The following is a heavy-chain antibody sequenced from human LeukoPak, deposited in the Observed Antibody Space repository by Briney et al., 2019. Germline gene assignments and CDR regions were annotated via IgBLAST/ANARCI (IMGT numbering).Heavy chain of an antibody. Sequence: ASVKVSCKVSGYTLTELSMHWVRQAPGKGLEWMGGFDPEDGETIYAQKFQGRVTMTEDTSTDTAYMELSSLRSEGTAVYYCATDAHSGSSTYNWFDPWGQGTLVTVSS. CDR1: GYTLTELS. D-gene: IGHD1-26*01. CDR2: FDPEDGET. V-gene: IGHV1-24*01. J-gene: IGHJ5*02. CDR3: ATDAHSGSSTYNWFDP.